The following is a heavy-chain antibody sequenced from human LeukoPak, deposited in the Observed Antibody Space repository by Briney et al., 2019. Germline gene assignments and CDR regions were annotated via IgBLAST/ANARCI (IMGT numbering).Heavy chain of an antibody. D-gene: IGHD1-26*01. CDR3: VRDGVGATTYFGFLDY. V-gene: IGHV3-74*01. Sequence: QPGGSLRLSCAASGFTVSSNYMNWVRQAPGKGLVWVSRINSDGSSTSYADSVKGRFTISRDNSKNTLDLQMNSLRVEDTAVYYCVRDGVGATTYFGFLDYWGQGALVTVSS. CDR1: GFTVSSNY. J-gene: IGHJ4*02. CDR2: INSDGSST.